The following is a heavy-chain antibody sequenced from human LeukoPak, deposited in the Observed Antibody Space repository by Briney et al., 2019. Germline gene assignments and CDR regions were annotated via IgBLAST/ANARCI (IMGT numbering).Heavy chain of an antibody. J-gene: IGHJ4*02. V-gene: IGHV3-23*01. CDR2: ISGSGT. Sequence: GGSLRLSCAASGFTFSSYAMSWVRQAPGKELEWVSTISGSGTYYADSVKGRFTISRDNSKNTLYLQMYSLRAEDTAVYYCAKILGSSSPRSVDYWGQGTLVTVSS. CDR3: AKILGSSSPRSVDY. D-gene: IGHD6-13*01. CDR1: GFTFSSYA.